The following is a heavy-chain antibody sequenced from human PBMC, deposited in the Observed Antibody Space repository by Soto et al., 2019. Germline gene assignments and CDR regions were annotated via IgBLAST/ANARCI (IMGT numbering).Heavy chain of an antibody. CDR2: ISSGNT. V-gene: IGHV1-3*01. CDR1: GYTFNIYA. D-gene: IGHD1-1*01. Sequence: LLVQSGAEVKKPGTSVKVSCKTSGYTFNIYATHWVRQAPGQRPEWMGYISSGNTQFSENFQVRVTFTRDTSARTAYMELSSLRSEDTALYFCARALGSPWVQLKFDHWGQGTPVIVSS. CDR3: ARALGSPWVQLKFDH. J-gene: IGHJ4*02.